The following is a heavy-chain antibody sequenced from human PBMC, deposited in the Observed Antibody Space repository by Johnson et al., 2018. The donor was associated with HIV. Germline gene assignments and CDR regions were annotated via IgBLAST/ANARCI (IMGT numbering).Heavy chain of an antibody. Sequence: QVQLVESGGGLVQPGGSLRLSCAASGFTFSDSYMAWIRQAPGKGLEWISYISGYGRTIYYADSVRGRFTISRDNAKNSLYLQMNSLRAEDTAVYYCAREPGYSSGPDAFDIWGQGTMVTVSS. D-gene: IGHD6-19*01. V-gene: IGHV3-11*04. CDR2: ISGYGRTI. J-gene: IGHJ3*02. CDR3: AREPGYSSGPDAFDI. CDR1: GFTFSDSY.